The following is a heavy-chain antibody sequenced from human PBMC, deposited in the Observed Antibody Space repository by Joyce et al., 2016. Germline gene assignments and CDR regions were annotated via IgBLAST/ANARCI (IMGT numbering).Heavy chain of an antibody. V-gene: IGHV3-74*03. D-gene: IGHD2-21*01. CDR2: LNRDGKTT. J-gene: IGHJ4*02. Sequence: EARLVQSGGGFFQPGESLRLSCEASGFAFGNYWMYWVRQVPGEGPGWVPRLNRDGKTTEYADSVEGRFTISRDNDKNTLYLDINSLRVDDTVVFFCARGPYCAAYCQTHGPFYFDRWGQGTQVTVST. CDR1: GFAFGNYW. CDR3: ARGPYCAAYCQTHGPFYFDR.